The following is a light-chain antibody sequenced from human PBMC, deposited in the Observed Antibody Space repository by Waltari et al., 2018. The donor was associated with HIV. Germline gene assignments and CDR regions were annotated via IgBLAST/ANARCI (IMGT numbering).Light chain of an antibody. CDR1: SSDVGGYNL. CDR3: CAYAGSTTYVI. Sequence: QSALTQPASVSGSPGQSITIPCTGTSSDVGGYNLVSWYQQHPGKAPKLMIYGVSKRPSVVSNRCSGSKSGNTASLTIAGLQAEDEADYYCCAYAGSTTYVIFGGGTKLTVL. J-gene: IGLJ2*01. V-gene: IGLV2-23*02. CDR2: GVS.